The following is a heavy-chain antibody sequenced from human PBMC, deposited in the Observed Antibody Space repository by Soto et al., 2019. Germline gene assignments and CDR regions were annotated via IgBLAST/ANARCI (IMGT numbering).Heavy chain of an antibody. CDR3: ARTYYDILTGYYEDETLIDY. Sequence: GGSLRLSCAASGFTFSSYSMNWVRQAPGKGLEWVSSISSSSSYIYYADSVKGRFTISRDNAKNSLYLQMNSLRAEDTAVYYCARTYYDILTGYYEDETLIDYWGQGTLVTVSS. CDR1: GFTFSSYS. V-gene: IGHV3-21*01. D-gene: IGHD3-9*01. J-gene: IGHJ4*02. CDR2: ISSSSSYI.